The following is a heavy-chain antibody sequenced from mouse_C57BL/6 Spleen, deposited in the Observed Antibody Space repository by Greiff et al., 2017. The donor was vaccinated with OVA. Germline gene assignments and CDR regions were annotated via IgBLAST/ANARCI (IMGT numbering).Heavy chain of an antibody. CDR2: IDPSDSET. D-gene: IGHD1-1*01. CDR3: ARSGAKRDYFDY. CDR1: GYTFTSYW. V-gene: IGHV1-52*01. Sequence: VQLQQPGAELVKPGASVKMSCKASGYTFTSYWMHWVKQRPIQGLEWIGNIDPSDSETHYNQKFKDKATLTVDKSSSTAYMQLSSLTSEDSAVYYCARSGAKRDYFDYWGQGTTLTVSS. J-gene: IGHJ2*01.